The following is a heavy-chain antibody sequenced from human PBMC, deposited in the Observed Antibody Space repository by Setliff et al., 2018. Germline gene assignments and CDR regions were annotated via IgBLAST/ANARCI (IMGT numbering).Heavy chain of an antibody. CDR1: GYTFSDYG. CDR2: ISAYSGKA. J-gene: IGHJ4*02. V-gene: IGHV1-18*01. D-gene: IGHD2-2*01. Sequence: ASVKVSCKASGYTFSDYGIPWVRQAPGQGLEWMGWISAYSGKAYYAQKLQDRATMTTDTSTGTAYLELRSLRSDDTAVYYCSRLVRYCTTTSCQRLSGDEYWGQGTLVTVSS. CDR3: SRLVRYCTTTSCQRLSGDEY.